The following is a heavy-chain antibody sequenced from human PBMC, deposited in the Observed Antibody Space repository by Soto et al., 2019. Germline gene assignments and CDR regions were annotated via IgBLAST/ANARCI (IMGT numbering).Heavy chain of an antibody. CDR1: GFTFSSYA. CDR2: ISGSGGST. Sequence: EVQLLESGGGLVQPGGSLRLSCAASGFTFSSYAMSWVRQAPGKGLEWVSAISGSGGSTYYADSVKGRFTISRDNAKNPLYLQMNSLRAEDTAVYYCAKDSWQQLVSGWFDPLGQGTLVTVSS. CDR3: AKDSWQQLVSGWFDP. V-gene: IGHV3-23*01. J-gene: IGHJ5*02. D-gene: IGHD6-13*01.